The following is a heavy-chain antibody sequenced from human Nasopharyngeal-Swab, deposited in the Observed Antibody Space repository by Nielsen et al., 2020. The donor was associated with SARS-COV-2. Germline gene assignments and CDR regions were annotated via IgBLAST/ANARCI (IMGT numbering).Heavy chain of an antibody. CDR3: AREKSIDKVRVTAMPYYFDY. V-gene: IGHV3-30-3*01. Sequence: GGSLRLSCAASGFTFSSYAMHWVRQAPGKGLEWVAVISYDGSNKYYADSVKGRFTISRDNSKNTLYLQMNSLRAEDTAVYYCAREKSIDKVRVTAMPYYFDYWGQGTLVTVSS. J-gene: IGHJ4*02. CDR2: ISYDGSNK. CDR1: GFTFSSYA. D-gene: IGHD2-21*02.